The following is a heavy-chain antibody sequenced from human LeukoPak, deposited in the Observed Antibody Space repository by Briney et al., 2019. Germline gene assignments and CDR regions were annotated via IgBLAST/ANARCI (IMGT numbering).Heavy chain of an antibody. CDR2: IYYSGST. D-gene: IGHD3-10*01. V-gene: IGHV4-59*08. Sequence: SETLSLTCTVSGGYISSYYWSWIRQPPGKGLEWIGYIYYSGSTNYNPSLKSRVTISVDTSKNQFSLKLSSVTAADTAVYYCARHQGPYGLFDYWGQGTLVTVSS. CDR3: ARHQGPYGLFDY. CDR1: GGYISSYY. J-gene: IGHJ4*02.